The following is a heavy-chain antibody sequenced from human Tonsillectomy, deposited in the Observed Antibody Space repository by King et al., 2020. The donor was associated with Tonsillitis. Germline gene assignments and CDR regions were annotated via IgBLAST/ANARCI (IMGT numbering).Heavy chain of an antibody. CDR3: ARGTTYYYGSGSYEWFDP. Sequence: VQLVEFGGGLVQPGGSLRLSCAASGFTFSSYDMHWVRQATGKGLEWVSAIGTAGDTYYPGSVKGRFTISRENAKNSLYLQMNSLRAGDTAVYYCARGTTYYYGSGSYEWFDPLGQGTLVTVSS. J-gene: IGHJ5*02. D-gene: IGHD3-10*01. V-gene: IGHV3-13*01. CDR1: GFTFSSYD. CDR2: IGTAGDT.